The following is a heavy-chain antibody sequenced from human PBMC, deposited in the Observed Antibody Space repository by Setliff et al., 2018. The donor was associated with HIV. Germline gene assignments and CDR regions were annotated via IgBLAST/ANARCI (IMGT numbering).Heavy chain of an antibody. CDR2: LSSKGQA. D-gene: IGHD6-19*01. CDR1: GGSISRSTHH. CDR3: ARGRTQWPNYNYFDP. Sequence: SETLSLTCTVSGGSISRSTHHWAWIRQPPGKGLEWIGALSSKGQAYYNPSLKSRVTISVDTSKSQFSLKLSSLTAADTAVYYCARGRTQWPNYNYFDPWGLGTLVTAPQ. J-gene: IGHJ5*02. V-gene: IGHV4-39*07.